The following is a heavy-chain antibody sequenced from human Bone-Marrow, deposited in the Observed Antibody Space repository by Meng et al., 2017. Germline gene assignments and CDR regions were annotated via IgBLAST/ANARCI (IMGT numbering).Heavy chain of an antibody. J-gene: IGHJ4*02. CDR1: GFTFSSYA. CDR2: ISYDGSNK. V-gene: IGHV3-30*04. D-gene: IGHD6-19*01. CDR3: ATSFDSAGND. Sequence: GESLKISCAASGFTFSSYAMHWVRQAPGKGLEWVAVISYDGSNKYYADSVKGRFTISRDNAENSLFLQMNSLTADDTAVYYCATSFDSAGNDWGQGTLVTVSS.